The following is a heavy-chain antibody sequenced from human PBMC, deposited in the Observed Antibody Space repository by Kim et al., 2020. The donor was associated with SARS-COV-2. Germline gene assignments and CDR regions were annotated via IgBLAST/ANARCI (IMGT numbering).Heavy chain of an antibody. D-gene: IGHD5-18*01. Sequence: GGSLRLSCAASGFTFSSYEMNWVRQAPGKGLEWVSYISSSGSTIYYADSVKGRFTISRDNAKNSLYLQMNSLRAEDTAVYYCARGAGARRVDTAMVSWYFDYWGQGTLVTVSS. V-gene: IGHV3-48*03. CDR2: ISSSGSTI. CDR3: ARGAGARRVDTAMVSWYFDY. CDR1: GFTFSSYE. J-gene: IGHJ4*02.